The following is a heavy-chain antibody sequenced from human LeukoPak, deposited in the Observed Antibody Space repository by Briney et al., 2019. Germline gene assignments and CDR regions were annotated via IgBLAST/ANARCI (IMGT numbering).Heavy chain of an antibody. D-gene: IGHD3-3*01. V-gene: IGHV3-23*01. CDR2: VSYSGGKT. CDR3: ARNIRTGLRFLEWLNWFDP. CDR1: GFTFSNYA. Sequence: GGSLRLSCLASGFTFSNYAMSWVRQAPGKGLEWVSSVSYSGGKTYYADSVKGRFTISRDNSKNSLYLQMNSLRAEDTAVYYCARNIRTGLRFLEWLNWFDPWGQGTLVTVSS. J-gene: IGHJ5*02.